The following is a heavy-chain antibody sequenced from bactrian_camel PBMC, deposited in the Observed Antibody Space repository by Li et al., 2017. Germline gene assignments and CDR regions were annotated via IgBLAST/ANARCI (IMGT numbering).Heavy chain of an antibody. J-gene: IGHJ4*01. CDR3: AADTLLAGWSLPKDVEHFAN. D-gene: IGHD5*01. CDR2: IDWDGKDV. Sequence: HVQLVESGGGSAQAGGTLRLSCSASGFIFSNYYMSWVRQAPGKGPEWVAGIDWDGKDVHYPDSMRGRFAISRDNAKNTVALQMNNLKPEDTAMYYCAADTLLAGWSLPKDVEHFANWGHGTQVTVS. V-gene: IGHV3S5*01. CDR1: GFIFSNYY.